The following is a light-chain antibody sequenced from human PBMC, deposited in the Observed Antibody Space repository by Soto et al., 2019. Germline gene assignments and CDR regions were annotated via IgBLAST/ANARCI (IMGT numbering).Light chain of an antibody. CDR1: QSISVW. J-gene: IGKJ1*01. CDR2: DAS. Sequence: DIQMTQSPSTLSASVGDRITITCRASQSISVWLAWYQQTPGKAPKILIYDASRLESGVPSRFSGSGSGTEFTLTINSLQPDDFATYYCQQYNGYSTWTFGRGPRVEIK. V-gene: IGKV1-5*01. CDR3: QQYNGYSTWT.